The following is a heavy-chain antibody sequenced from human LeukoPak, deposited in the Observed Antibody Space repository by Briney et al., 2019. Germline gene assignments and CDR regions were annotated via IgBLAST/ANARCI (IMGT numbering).Heavy chain of an antibody. CDR1: GYTFTSYG. CDR2: ISAYNGNT. V-gene: IGHV1-18*01. J-gene: IGHJ4*02. CDR3: ARDEYSSGWNYFDY. Sequence: ASVKVSCKASGYTFTSYGISWVRQAPGQGLEWMGWISAYNGNTNYVQKLQGRVTMTTDTSTSTAYMELRSLRSDDTAVYYCARDEYSSGWNYFDYWGQGTLVTASS. D-gene: IGHD6-19*01.